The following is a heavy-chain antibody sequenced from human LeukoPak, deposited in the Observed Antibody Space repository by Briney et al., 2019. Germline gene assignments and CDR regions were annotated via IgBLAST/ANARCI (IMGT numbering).Heavy chain of an antibody. CDR1: RFTFSGYA. D-gene: IGHD2-15*01. V-gene: IGHV3-23*01. CDR2: ISGSGDTT. J-gene: IGHJ4*02. CDR3: AKARGYCSGGTCYSGFDY. Sequence: GGSLRLSCAASRFTFSGYAMSWVRQAPGKGLEWVSTISGSGDTTYYADSVKGRFTISRDNSKNTLYLQMNSLRAEDTAVYYCAKARGYCSGGTCYSGFDYWGQGTLVTVSS.